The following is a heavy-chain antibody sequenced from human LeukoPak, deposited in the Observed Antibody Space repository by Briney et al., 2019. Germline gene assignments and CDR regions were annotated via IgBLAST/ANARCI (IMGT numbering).Heavy chain of an antibody. Sequence: KPSETLSLTCTVSGGSISSNSYYWGWIRQPPGKGLEWIGTIYHSGRTYYSPSLKTRVTISVDTSKNQFSLKLSSVTAADTAVYYCARPTGGVVPAAFDYWGQGTLVTVSS. J-gene: IGHJ4*02. CDR1: GGSISSNSYY. CDR3: ARPTGGVVPAAFDY. D-gene: IGHD2-2*01. V-gene: IGHV4-39*01. CDR2: IYHSGRT.